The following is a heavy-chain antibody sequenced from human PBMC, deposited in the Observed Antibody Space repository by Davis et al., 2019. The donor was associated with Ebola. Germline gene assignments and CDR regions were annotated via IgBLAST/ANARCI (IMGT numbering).Heavy chain of an antibody. D-gene: IGHD3-22*01. J-gene: IGHJ3*02. CDR2: INPNSGGT. Sequence: ASVKVSCKASGYTFTNYAISWVRQAPGQGLEWMGRINPNSGGTNYAQKFQGRVTMTRDTSISTAYMELSSLRSEDTAVYYCASFTYYYDSSGYYYEAFDIWGQGTMVTVSS. CDR1: GYTFTNYA. V-gene: IGHV1-2*06. CDR3: ASFTYYYDSSGYYYEAFDI.